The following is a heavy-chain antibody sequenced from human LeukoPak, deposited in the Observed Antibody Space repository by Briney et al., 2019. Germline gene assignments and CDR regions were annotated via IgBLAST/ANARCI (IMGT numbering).Heavy chain of an antibody. CDR1: GGTFSSYT. D-gene: IGHD3-22*01. V-gene: IGHV1-69*02. CDR3: ARKGDYYDSSGYSVGYGDAFDI. CDR2: IIPILGIA. Sequence: SVKVSCKASGGTFSSYTISCVRQAPGQGLEWMGRIIPILGIANYAQKFQGRVAITADKSTSTAYMELSSLRSEDTAVYYCARKGDYYDSSGYSVGYGDAFDIWGQGTMVTVSS. J-gene: IGHJ3*02.